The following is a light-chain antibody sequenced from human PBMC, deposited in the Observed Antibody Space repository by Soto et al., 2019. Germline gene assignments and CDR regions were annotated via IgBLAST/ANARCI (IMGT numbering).Light chain of an antibody. Sequence: QSALTQPASVSGSPGQTITVSCTGSSSDVGDSNYVTWYQQHPGKAPKLIIYEVTNRPSGVSPRFSGSKSGNTASLTISGLRAEDEDDYFCSSYATSDTLWVFGGGTKLTVL. CDR2: EVT. J-gene: IGLJ3*02. CDR1: SSDVGDSNY. CDR3: SSYATSDTLWV. V-gene: IGLV2-14*01.